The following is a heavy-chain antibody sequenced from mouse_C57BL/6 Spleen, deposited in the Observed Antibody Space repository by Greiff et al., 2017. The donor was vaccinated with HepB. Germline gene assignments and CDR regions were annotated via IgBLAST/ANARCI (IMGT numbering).Heavy chain of an antibody. D-gene: IGHD2-4*01. CDR3: AIGYDYDGFAY. CDR1: GFTFSSYA. J-gene: IGHJ3*01. Sequence: EVNVVESGGGLVKPGGSLKLSCAASGFTFSSYAMSWVRQTPEKRLEWVATISDGGSYTYYPDNVKGRFTISRDNAKNNLYLQMSHLKSEDTAMYYCAIGYDYDGFAYWGQGTLVTVSA. CDR2: ISDGGSYT. V-gene: IGHV5-4*03.